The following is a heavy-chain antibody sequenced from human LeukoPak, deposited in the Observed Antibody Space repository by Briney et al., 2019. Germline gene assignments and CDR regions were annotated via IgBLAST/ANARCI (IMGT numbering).Heavy chain of an antibody. J-gene: IGHJ4*02. Sequence: GGSLRLSCAASGFTFSSYSMNWVRQAPGKGLEWVSSISSSSSYIYYADSVKGRFTISRDNAKNSLYLQMNSLRAVDTAVYYCARSLWFGEPFLFDYWGQGTLVTVSS. CDR2: ISSSSSYI. CDR3: ARSLWFGEPFLFDY. V-gene: IGHV3-21*01. D-gene: IGHD3-10*01. CDR1: GFTFSSYS.